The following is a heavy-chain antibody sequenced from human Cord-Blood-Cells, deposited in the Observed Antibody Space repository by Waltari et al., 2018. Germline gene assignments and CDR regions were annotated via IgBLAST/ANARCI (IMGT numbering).Heavy chain of an antibody. Sequence: QVQLQESGPGLVKPSETLSLTCTVSGGSISSYYWSWIRQPAGKGLEWIGRIYTSGSTNYSPYLKSRVTMSVDTSKNQFSLKLSSVTAADTAVYYCARGGRRVVVVPAAILAFDIWGQGTMVTVSS. CDR1: GGSISSYY. D-gene: IGHD2-2*02. CDR3: ARGGRRVVVVPAAILAFDI. CDR2: IYTSGST. J-gene: IGHJ3*02. V-gene: IGHV4-4*07.